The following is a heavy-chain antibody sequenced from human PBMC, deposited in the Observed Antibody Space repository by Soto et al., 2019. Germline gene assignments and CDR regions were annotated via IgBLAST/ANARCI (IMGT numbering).Heavy chain of an antibody. Sequence: QVQLVQSGAEVKKPGSSVKVSCKASGGTFSSYAISWVRQAPVQGLEWMGGIIPIFGTENDAKKFQGRVTITADESTSTAYMELSSLRSEDTAVYYCAGGEWQQLEHFDYRGQGTLVTVSS. CDR3: AGGEWQQLEHFDY. D-gene: IGHD6-13*01. CDR1: GGTFSSYA. CDR2: IIPIFGTE. V-gene: IGHV1-69*01. J-gene: IGHJ4*02.